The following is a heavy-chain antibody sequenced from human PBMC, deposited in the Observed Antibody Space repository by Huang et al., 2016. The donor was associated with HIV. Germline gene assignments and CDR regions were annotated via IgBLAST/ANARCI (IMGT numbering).Heavy chain of an antibody. CDR2: SYPGDSDT. Sequence: EVQLVQSGAEVTKPGESLKISCKGSGFSFTNYWIGWVRQMPGKGLEWMGISYPGDSDTTYSPSFEGQVTISADKPINTAYLQWSSLKASDSAIYYCARPLLGYSYGYYFDQWGQGTLVTVSS. J-gene: IGHJ4*02. CDR3: ARPLLGYSYGYYFDQ. CDR1: GFSFTNYW. V-gene: IGHV5-51*04. D-gene: IGHD5-18*01.